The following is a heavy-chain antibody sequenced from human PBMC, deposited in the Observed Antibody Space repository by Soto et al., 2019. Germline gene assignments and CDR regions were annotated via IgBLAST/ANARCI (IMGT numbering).Heavy chain of an antibody. D-gene: IGHD3-10*01. CDR3: TTDFYYYGSGSSEGSYYCMDV. CDR1: GFTFSNDW. CDR2: IKSKPDGGTT. J-gene: IGHJ6*02. Sequence: EVQLVESGGGLVKPGGSLRLSCAASGFTFSNDWMSWVRQAPGKGLEWVGRIKSKPDGGTTDYATPVKGRFTISRDDSKNTLYLQMNSLKTEDTAVYYCTTDFYYYGSGSSEGSYYCMDVWGQGTTVTVS. V-gene: IGHV3-15*01.